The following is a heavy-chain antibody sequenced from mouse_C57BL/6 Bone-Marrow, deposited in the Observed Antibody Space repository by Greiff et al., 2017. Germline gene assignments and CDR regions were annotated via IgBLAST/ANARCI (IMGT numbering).Heavy chain of an antibody. D-gene: IGHD4-1*01. CDR1: GYAFSSSW. CDR2: IYPGDGDT. CDR3: ARRETGIAMDY. Sequence: LVESGPELVKPGASVKISCKASGYAFSSSWMNWVKQRPGKGLGWIGRIYPGDGDTNYNGKFKGKATLTADKSSSTAYMQLSSLTSEDSAVYFCARRETGIAMDYWGQGTSVTVSS. V-gene: IGHV1-82*01. J-gene: IGHJ4*01.